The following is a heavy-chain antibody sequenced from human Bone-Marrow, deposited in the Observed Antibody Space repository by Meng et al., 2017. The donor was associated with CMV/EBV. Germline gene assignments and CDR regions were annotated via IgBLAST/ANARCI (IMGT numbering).Heavy chain of an antibody. V-gene: IGHV3-73*01. CDR2: IRSKANSYAT. J-gene: IGHJ4*02. Sequence: ESLKISCAASGFTFSGSAMHWVRQASGKGLEWVGRIRSKANSYATAYAASVKGRFTISRDDSKNTAYLQMNSLKTEDTSVYYCTTPDYPPVCWGQGTLVTVSS. D-gene: IGHD4-11*01. CDR3: TTPDYPPVC. CDR1: GFTFSGSA.